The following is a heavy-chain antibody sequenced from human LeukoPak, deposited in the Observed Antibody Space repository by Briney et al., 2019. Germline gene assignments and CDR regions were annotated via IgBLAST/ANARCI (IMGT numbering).Heavy chain of an antibody. J-gene: IGHJ4*02. Sequence: GGSLRLSCAASGFTFSSYWMHWVRQAPGKGLVWVSRINSDGSSTSYADPVKGRFTISRDNAKNTLYLQMNSLRAEDTAVYYCARAIVGATADYWGQGTLVTVSS. V-gene: IGHV3-74*01. CDR3: ARAIVGATADY. CDR1: GFTFSSYW. D-gene: IGHD1-26*01. CDR2: INSDGSST.